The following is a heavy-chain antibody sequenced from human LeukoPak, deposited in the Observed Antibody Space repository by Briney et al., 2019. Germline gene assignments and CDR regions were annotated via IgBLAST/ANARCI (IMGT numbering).Heavy chain of an antibody. CDR3: AKKGGSGSRYFDY. Sequence: SVKVSCKASGGTFSSYDISWVRQAPGQGLEWMGGFDPEDGETIYAQKFQGRVTMTEDTSTDTAYMELSSLRSEDTAVYYCAKKGGSGSRYFDYWGQGTLVTVSS. CDR2: FDPEDGET. D-gene: IGHD1-26*01. V-gene: IGHV1-24*01. CDR1: GGTFSSYD. J-gene: IGHJ4*02.